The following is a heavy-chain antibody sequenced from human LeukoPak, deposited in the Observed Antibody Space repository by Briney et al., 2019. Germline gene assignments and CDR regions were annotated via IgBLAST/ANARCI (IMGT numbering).Heavy chain of an antibody. D-gene: IGHD3-22*01. V-gene: IGHV1-2*02. CDR3: ARGAHYYDSSGTVHWFDP. CDR2: INPNSGGT. Sequence: ASVTVSFKASGYTFTDYYMHWVRQAPGQGLEWMGWINPNSGGTNYAQKFQGRVTMTRDTSISTAYMELSRLRSDDTAVYYCARGAHYYDSSGTVHWFDPWGQGTLVTVSS. CDR1: GYTFTDYY. J-gene: IGHJ5*02.